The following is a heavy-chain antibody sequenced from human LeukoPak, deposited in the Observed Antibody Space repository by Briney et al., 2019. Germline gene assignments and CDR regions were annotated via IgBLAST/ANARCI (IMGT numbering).Heavy chain of an antibody. CDR3: AKDRGSGWLLDY. Sequence: GGSLRLSCAASGFTSSSYAMSWVRQAPGKGLEWVSAISGSGGSTYYADSVKGRFSISRDNSKNTLYLQMNSLRAEDTAVYYCAKDRGSGWLLDYWGQGTLVTVSS. CDR1: GFTSSSYA. D-gene: IGHD6-19*01. J-gene: IGHJ4*02. V-gene: IGHV3-23*01. CDR2: ISGSGGST.